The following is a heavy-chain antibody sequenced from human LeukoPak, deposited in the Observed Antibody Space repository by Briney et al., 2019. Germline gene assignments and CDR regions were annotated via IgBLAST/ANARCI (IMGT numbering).Heavy chain of an antibody. Sequence: SGGSLRLSCAASGFTFSNAWMSWVRQAPGKGLEWVGRIKSKTDGGTTDYAAPVKGRFTISRDDSKNTLYLQMNSLRAEDTAVYYCAKDLSDPVMVIESWGQGTLVTVSS. J-gene: IGHJ4*02. CDR3: AKDLSDPVMVIES. D-gene: IGHD5-18*01. V-gene: IGHV3-15*01. CDR2: IKSKTDGGTT. CDR1: GFTFSNAW.